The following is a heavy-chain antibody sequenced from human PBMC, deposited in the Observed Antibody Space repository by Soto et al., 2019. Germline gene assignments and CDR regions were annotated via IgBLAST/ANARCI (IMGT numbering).Heavy chain of an antibody. Sequence: PGGSLRPSCAASGFSFTSYTMTWVRQAPGKGLEWLSSITGGSDYIYYADSVKGRFTISRDNAKSSLFLKMSSLRVEDTAVYYCAKERGYSYALDSWGQGTLVTVSS. V-gene: IGHV3-21*01. CDR1: GFSFTSYT. CDR2: ITGGSDYI. J-gene: IGHJ4*02. CDR3: AKERGYSYALDS. D-gene: IGHD5-18*01.